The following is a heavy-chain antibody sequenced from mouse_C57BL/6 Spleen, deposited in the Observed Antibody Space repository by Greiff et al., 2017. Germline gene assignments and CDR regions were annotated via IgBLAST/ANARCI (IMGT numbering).Heavy chain of an antibody. J-gene: IGHJ3*01. Sequence: VQLQQPGAELVKPGASVKMSCKASGYTFTSYWITWVKQRPGQGLEWIGDIYPGSGSTNYNEKFKSKATLTVDTSSSTAYMQLSSLTSEDSAVYYCARDYGSSSKFAYWGQGTLVTVSA. V-gene: IGHV1-55*01. D-gene: IGHD1-1*01. CDR3: ARDYGSSSKFAY. CDR2: IYPGSGST. CDR1: GYTFTSYW.